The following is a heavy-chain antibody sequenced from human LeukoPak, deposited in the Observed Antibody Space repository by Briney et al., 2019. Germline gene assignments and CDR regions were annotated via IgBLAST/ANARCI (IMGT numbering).Heavy chain of an antibody. CDR1: GFTFTSYW. J-gene: IGHJ4*02. CDR2: IKLDGSEK. Sequence: GGSLRLSCAASGFTFTSYWMSWVRQAPGKGLEWVANIKLDGSEKYYVGSVEGRFTISRDNANNSLYLQPNSLRAEDTAVYYCAREGRFLTQKKAHDYWGQGTLVTVSS. V-gene: IGHV3-7*01. CDR3: AREGRFLTQKKAHDY. D-gene: IGHD2-21*01.